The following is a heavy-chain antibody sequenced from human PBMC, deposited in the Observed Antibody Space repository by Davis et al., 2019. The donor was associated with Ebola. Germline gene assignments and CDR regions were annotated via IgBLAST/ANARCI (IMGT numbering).Heavy chain of an antibody. CDR3: ARTTKTNIEDSGLGYNSFDF. CDR1: GDSISTDY. CDR2: VSSTGSY. V-gene: IGHV4-59*12. D-gene: IGHD2/OR15-2a*01. J-gene: IGHJ5*01. Sequence: SETLSLTCTVSGDSISTDYWSWIRQPPGKGLEWIGYVSSTGSYNYNPSLKGRVSISRDTSKNQFSLKIHSVTAADTATYYCARTTKTNIEDSGLGYNSFDFWGQGVLVSVSS.